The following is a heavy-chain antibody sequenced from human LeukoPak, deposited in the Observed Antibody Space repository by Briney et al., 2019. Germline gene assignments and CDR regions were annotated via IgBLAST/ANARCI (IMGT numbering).Heavy chain of an antibody. V-gene: IGHV3-21*01. CDR3: ARGRSGYCSTTSCSRPPDY. Sequence: SGGSLRRSCAASGFTFSSYSMNWVRQAPGKGLEWVSSISISSSYIYYADSVKGRFTISRDNAKNSLYLQMNSLRAEDTAVYFCARGRSGYCSTTSCSRPPDYWGQGTLVTVSS. J-gene: IGHJ4*02. CDR2: ISISSSYI. D-gene: IGHD2-2*03. CDR1: GFTFSSYS.